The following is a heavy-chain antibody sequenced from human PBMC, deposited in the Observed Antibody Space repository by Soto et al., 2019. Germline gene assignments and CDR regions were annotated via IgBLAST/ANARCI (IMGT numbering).Heavy chain of an antibody. CDR1: GGTFSSYA. J-gene: IGHJ6*02. D-gene: IGHD6-19*01. CDR2: IIPIFGTA. V-gene: IGHV1-69*13. CDR3: ARAGLAVAGPRYYYYRMDV. Sequence: GASVKVSCKASGGTFSSYAISWVRQAPGQGLEWMGGIIPIFGTANYAQKFQGRVTITADESTSTAYMELSSLRSEDTAVYYCARAGLAVAGPRYYYYRMDVWAQGTTVPVSS.